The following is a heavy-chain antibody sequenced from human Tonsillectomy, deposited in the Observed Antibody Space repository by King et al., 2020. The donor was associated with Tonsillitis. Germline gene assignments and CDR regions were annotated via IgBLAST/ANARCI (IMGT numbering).Heavy chain of an antibody. J-gene: IGHJ6*03. Sequence: VQLVESGGGLVKPGGSLRLSCAASGFTFSDYYMSWIRQAPGKGLEWVSYMSSSGSTIYYADSVKGRFTISRDNAKNSLYLQMNSLRAEDTAVYYCARYSGSWYLLEYYYYMDVWGKGTTVTVSS. V-gene: IGHV3-11*01. CDR1: GFTFSDYY. D-gene: IGHD6-13*01. CDR3: ARYSGSWYLLEYYYYMDV. CDR2: MSSSGSTI.